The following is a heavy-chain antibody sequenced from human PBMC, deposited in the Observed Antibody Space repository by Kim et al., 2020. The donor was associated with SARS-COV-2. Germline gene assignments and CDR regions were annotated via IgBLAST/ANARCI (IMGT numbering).Heavy chain of an antibody. V-gene: IGHV1-8*01. CDR1: GYTFTSYD. Sequence: ASVKVSCKASGYTFTSYDINWVRQATGQGLEWMGWMNPNSGNTGYAQKFQGRVTMTRNTSISTAYMELSSLRSEDTAVYYCFLGPRPRLEWLLWDAFDIWGQGTMVTVSS. CDR2: MNPNSGNT. J-gene: IGHJ3*02. CDR3: FLGPRPRLEWLLWDAFDI. D-gene: IGHD3-3*01.